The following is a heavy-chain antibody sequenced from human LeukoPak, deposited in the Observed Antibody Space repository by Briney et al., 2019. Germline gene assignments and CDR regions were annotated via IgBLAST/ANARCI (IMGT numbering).Heavy chain of an antibody. J-gene: IGHJ4*02. V-gene: IGHV1-2*02. CDR3: ARGALPGFIDH. Sequence: GASVKVSCKTSGYTFSSYYTHWVRQAPGQGLQWMGWINPKTSGTSIAERFQGRVTLTRDVSTTTAYMELNRLTSNDTAVYFCARGALPGFIDHWGQGTLVTVSP. D-gene: IGHD2-21*01. CDR2: INPKTSGT. CDR1: GYTFSSYY.